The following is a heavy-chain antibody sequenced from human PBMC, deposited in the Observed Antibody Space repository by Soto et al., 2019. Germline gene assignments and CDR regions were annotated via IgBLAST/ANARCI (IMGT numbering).Heavy chain of an antibody. Sequence: HPGGSLRLSCAASGFTFSNYWMSWVRQAPGEGLEWVANMNQDGSERYYVDSVKGRFTISRDNAKNSLFLQMDSLRAEDTAIYYCTRDRSGTMLFWGQGTLVTVSS. CDR2: MNQDGSER. J-gene: IGHJ4*02. D-gene: IGHD1-7*01. CDR1: GFTFSNYW. CDR3: TRDRSGTMLF. V-gene: IGHV3-7*01.